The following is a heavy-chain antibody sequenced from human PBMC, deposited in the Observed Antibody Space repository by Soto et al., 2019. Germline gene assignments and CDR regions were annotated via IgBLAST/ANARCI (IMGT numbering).Heavy chain of an antibody. CDR3: ARINGGSPDF. CDR2: IYISGTT. Sequence: PSETLSLTCTISGGPINAHFWSWIRQPAGKGQEFIGHIYISGTTTYNPSLKSRVTLSIDPPKSQLSLKLSSVTAADTAVYYCARINGGSPDFWGQGTLVTVSS. V-gene: IGHV4-4*07. CDR1: GGPINAHF. J-gene: IGHJ4*02. D-gene: IGHD2-15*01.